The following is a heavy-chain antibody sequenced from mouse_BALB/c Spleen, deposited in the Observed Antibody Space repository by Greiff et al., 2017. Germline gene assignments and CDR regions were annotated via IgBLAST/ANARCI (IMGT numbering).Heavy chain of an antibody. J-gene: IGHJ3*01. CDR1: GFSLTSYG. D-gene: IGHD2-4*01. CDR3: ANDYDWFAY. CDR2: IWRGAST. V-gene: IGHV2-5-1*01. Sequence: VKLMESGPSLVQPSQSLSITCTVSGFSLTSYGVHWVRQSPGKGLEWLGVIWRGASTDYNAAFMSRLSITKDNSKSQVFFKMNSLQADDTAIYYCANDYDWFAYWGQGTLVTVSA.